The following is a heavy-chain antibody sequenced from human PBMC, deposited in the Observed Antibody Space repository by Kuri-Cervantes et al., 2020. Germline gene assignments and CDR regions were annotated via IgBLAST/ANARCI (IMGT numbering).Heavy chain of an antibody. CDR2: ISYDGSNK. CDR3: ARGRGNGGKSEYNGFDP. Sequence: LSLTRAVSGFTFSSYGMPCVRQAPGKGLEWVAVISYDGSNKYYADSVKGRFTISRDNSKNTLYLQMNSLRAENTAVYYCARGRGNGGKSEYNGFDPWGQGTLVTVSS. D-gene: IGHD2-8*01. J-gene: IGHJ5*02. V-gene: IGHV3-30*03. CDR1: GFTFSSYG.